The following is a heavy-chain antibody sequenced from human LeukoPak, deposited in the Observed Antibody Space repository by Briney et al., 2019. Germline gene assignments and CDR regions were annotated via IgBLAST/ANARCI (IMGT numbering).Heavy chain of an antibody. V-gene: IGHV3-30-3*01. CDR2: ISYDGSNK. CDR1: GFTFSSYA. D-gene: IGHD3-10*01. CDR3: GRGSVGFGELNY. Sequence: GGSLRLSCAASGFTFSSYAMHWVRQAPGKGLEWVAVISYDGSNKFYADSVKGRFTPSRDNSKNTLYLQMNSLRIEDTAVYYCGRGSVGFGELNYWGQGTLVTVSS. J-gene: IGHJ4*02.